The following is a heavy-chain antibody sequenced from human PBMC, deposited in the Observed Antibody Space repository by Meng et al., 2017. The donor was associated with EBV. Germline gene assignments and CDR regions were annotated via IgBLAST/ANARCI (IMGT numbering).Heavy chain of an antibody. CDR3: TRMSSPLDY. Sequence: QFVGSGGGLAPPGGSLNLSVASSGFTFSGSAMHWVRQASGKGLEWVGRIRSKAKSYATAYAASVKGRFTISRDDSKNTAYLQMNSLKTEDTAVYYCTRMSSPLDYWGQGTLVTVSS. J-gene: IGHJ4*02. CDR2: IRSKAKSYAT. CDR1: GFTFSGSA. D-gene: IGHD2-2*01. V-gene: IGHV3-73*02.